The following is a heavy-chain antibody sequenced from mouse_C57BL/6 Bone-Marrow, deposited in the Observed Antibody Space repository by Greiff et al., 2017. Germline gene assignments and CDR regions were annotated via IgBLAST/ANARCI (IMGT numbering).Heavy chain of an antibody. J-gene: IGHJ4*01. CDR1: GYTFTSYW. CDR3: ARACHNYGSSYDYAMDY. Sequence: QVQLQQSGADLAKPGASVKLSCKASGYTFTSYWMHWVKQRPGQGLEWIGYINPSSGYTKYNQKFKDKATLTADKSSRTAYMQLSSLTYEDSAVYYCARACHNYGSSYDYAMDYWGQGTSVTVSS. CDR2: INPSSGYT. D-gene: IGHD1-1*01. V-gene: IGHV1-7*01.